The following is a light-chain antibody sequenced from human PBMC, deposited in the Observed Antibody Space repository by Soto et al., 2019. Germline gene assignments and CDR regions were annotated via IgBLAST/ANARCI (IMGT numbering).Light chain of an antibody. CDR1: QSVLYSSNSKNY. Sequence: DIVMTQSPDSLSVSLGERATINCKSSQSVLYSSNSKNYLAWYQQKPGQPPKLLIYWASTRESWVPDRFSGSGSGTDFTLTISSLQAEDVAVYYCQQYFNTPYTFGQGTKLEIK. J-gene: IGKJ2*01. CDR3: QQYFNTPYT. V-gene: IGKV4-1*01. CDR2: WAS.